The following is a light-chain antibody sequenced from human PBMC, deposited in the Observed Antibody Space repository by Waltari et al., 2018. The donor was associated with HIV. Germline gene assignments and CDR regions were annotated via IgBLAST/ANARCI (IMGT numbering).Light chain of an antibody. V-gene: IGLV1-47*01. Sequence: QSVLTQPPSASGTPGQRVPISCSGSDSNIGRTYVYWYQQVAGTAPKLLIYRDNQRPSGVSDRFSGSKSGSSASLAISGLRSEDEAAYFCAVWDDSLTGVIFGGKTKLTVL. CDR2: RDN. J-gene: IGLJ2*01. CDR1: DSNIGRTY. CDR3: AVWDDSLTGVI.